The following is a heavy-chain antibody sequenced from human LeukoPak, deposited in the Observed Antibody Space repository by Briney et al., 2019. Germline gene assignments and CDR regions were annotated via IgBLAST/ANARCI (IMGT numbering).Heavy chain of an antibody. CDR1: GFTVSSKS. CDR2: IYSGGTT. V-gene: IGHV3-66*01. CDR3: AKALGGTMFY. Sequence: PGGSLRLSCAASGFTVSSKSMSWVRQAPGQGLEWVSVIYSGGTTYYADSVKGRFTISRDNSKNTLYLQMNSLRAEDTAVYYCAKALGGTMFYWGQGTLVTVSS. D-gene: IGHD3-16*01. J-gene: IGHJ4*02.